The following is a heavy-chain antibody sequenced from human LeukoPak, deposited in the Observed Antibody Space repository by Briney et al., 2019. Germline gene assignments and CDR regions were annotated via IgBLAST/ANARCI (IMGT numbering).Heavy chain of an antibody. CDR1: GFTVSSNY. V-gene: IGHV3-53*05. Sequence: GGSLRLSCAASGFTVSSNYMSWVRQAPGKGLEWVSVIYSGGSTYYADSVKGRFTISRDNSKNTLYLQMNSLRAEDTAVYYCAKALSGYKPPNYYYYIDVWGKGTTVTVSS. D-gene: IGHD3-3*01. J-gene: IGHJ6*03. CDR2: IYSGGST. CDR3: AKALSGYKPPNYYYYIDV.